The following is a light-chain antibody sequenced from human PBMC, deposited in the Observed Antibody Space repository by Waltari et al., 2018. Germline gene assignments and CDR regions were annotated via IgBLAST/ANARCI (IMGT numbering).Light chain of an antibody. CDR1: SNDVGGYNS. CDR2: DVS. Sequence: QSALTQPASVSGSPGQSVTILCAGTSNDVGGYNSVSWYQEHPGHAPRVIIYDVSDRPSGVSDRFSGSKSGNTASLTISGLQAEDEADYYCSSQSSNDVVLFGGGTKLTVL. CDR3: SSQSSNDVVL. V-gene: IGLV2-14*01. J-gene: IGLJ2*01.